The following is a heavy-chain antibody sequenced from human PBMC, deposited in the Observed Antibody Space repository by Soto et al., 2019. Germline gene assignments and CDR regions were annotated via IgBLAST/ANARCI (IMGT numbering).Heavy chain of an antibody. D-gene: IGHD4-4*01. Sequence: QVQLQESGPGLVKPSETLSLTCTVSGGSINSYCWSWIRQPPGKGLERIAYIFDSGTANYNPSLRSLVTISVDTSKNQFSLKLTSVTAADTAVYYCARHRGTTVAKFYFDNWGQGALVTVSS. V-gene: IGHV4-59*08. CDR3: ARHRGTTVAKFYFDN. J-gene: IGHJ4*02. CDR1: GGSINSYC. CDR2: IFDSGTA.